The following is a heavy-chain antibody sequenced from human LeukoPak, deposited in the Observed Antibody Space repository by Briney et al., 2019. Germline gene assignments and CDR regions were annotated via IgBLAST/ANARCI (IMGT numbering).Heavy chain of an antibody. CDR3: AKDYYGSGSYYNHFDY. V-gene: IGHV3-30*02. D-gene: IGHD3-10*01. Sequence: GGSLRLSCAASGFTFSSYGMHWVRQAPGKGLEWVAFIRYDGSNKYYADSVKGRFTISRDNSKNTLYLQMNSLRAEDTAVYYCAKDYYGSGSYYNHFDYWGQGTLVTVSS. CDR2: IRYDGSNK. CDR1: GFTFSSYG. J-gene: IGHJ4*02.